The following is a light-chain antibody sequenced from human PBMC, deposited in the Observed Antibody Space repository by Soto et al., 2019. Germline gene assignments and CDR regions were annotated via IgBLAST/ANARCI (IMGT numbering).Light chain of an antibody. CDR3: SSYGGNNNFV. V-gene: IGLV2-8*01. J-gene: IGLJ1*01. Sequence: QSVLTQPPSASGSPGQSVTISCTGTSSDLGAYVSWYQQHPGKAPKLIIYEVSKRPSGVPDRFSGSKSGNTASLTVSGLQAEDEADYYCSSYGGNNNFVFGTGTQLTVL. CDR2: EVS. CDR1: SSDLGAY.